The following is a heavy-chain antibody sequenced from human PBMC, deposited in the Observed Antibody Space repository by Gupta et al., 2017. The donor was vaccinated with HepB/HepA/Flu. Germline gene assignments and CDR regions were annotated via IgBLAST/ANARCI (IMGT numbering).Heavy chain of an antibody. V-gene: IGHV3-30*04. J-gene: IGHJ6*02. CDR2: VSFDGNNK. CDR3: ARGHSPSRRSTLVGYGMDV. Sequence: EQLVESGGGVVQPGRSLRLSCAASGFTFSSYAMHWVRQAPGKGLEWVALVSFDGNNKYYADSVKGRVTISRDNPKNTLYLQMDSLTTDDTAVYSCARGHSPSRRSTLVGYGMDVWGQGTTVIVSS. CDR1: GFTFSSYA. D-gene: IGHD2-2*01.